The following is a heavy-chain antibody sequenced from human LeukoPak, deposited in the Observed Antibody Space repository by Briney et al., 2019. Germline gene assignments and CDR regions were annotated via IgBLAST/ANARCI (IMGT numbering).Heavy chain of an antibody. V-gene: IGHV4-61*02. CDR3: ARVCSGGSCLAYDPPDWFDP. J-gene: IGHJ5*02. Sequence: SETLSLTCTVSSGSFSSGSHYWSWVRQPAGKGLEWIGRINTSGSTSYNPSLKSRVTISVDTSKNQFSLKLSTVTAADTAVYYCARVCSGGSCLAYDPPDWFDPWAQGTLVTVSS. D-gene: IGHD2-15*01. CDR2: INTSGST. CDR1: SGSFSSGSHY.